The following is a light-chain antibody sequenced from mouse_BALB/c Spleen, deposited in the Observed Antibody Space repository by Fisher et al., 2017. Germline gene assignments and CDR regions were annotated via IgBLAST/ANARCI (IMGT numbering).Light chain of an antibody. CDR3: QQWSSNPPMWT. CDR1: SSVNY. V-gene: IGKV4-68*01. Sequence: IVLTQSPAIMSASLGEKVTMSCRASSSVNYMYWYQQKPGSSPKPWIYRTSNLASGVPARFSGSGSGTSYSLSISSMEAEDAATYYCQQWSSNPPMWTFGGGTKLEIK. CDR2: RTS. J-gene: IGKJ1*01.